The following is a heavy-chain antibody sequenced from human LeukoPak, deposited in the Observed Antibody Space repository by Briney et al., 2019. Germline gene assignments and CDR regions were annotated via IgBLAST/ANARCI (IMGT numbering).Heavy chain of an antibody. CDR1: GFTFRDYY. CDR2: ISSSGSTI. CDR3: AGAGLDWGITYGGMDV. D-gene: IGHD3-10*01. V-gene: IGHV3-11*01. Sequence: PGGSLRLSCAASGFTFRDYYMSWIRQAPGKGLEWVSYISSSGSTIYYADSVKGRVTISRDNAKNSLYLEMNSLSPEDTAVYYCAGAGLDWGITYGGMDVWGQGTTVTVSS. J-gene: IGHJ6*02.